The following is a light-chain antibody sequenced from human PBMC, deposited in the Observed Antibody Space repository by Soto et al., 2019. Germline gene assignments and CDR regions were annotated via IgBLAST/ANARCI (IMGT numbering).Light chain of an antibody. CDR1: STDVGDFNY. CDR2: DVT. CDR3: SSYSSSTTHVV. J-gene: IGLJ2*01. Sequence: QSALTQPASVSGSPGRSVTISCTGTSTDVGDFNYVSWYQHLPGRAPKLIIYDVTNRPSGISYRFSASKSGRTASLTICGLQAEDEGDYYCSSYSSSTTHVVFGGGTKLTVL. V-gene: IGLV2-14*03.